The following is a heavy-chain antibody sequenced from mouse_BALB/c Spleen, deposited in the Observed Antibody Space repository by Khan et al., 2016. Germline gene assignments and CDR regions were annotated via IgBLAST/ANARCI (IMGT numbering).Heavy chain of an antibody. CDR1: GYSITSDYS. D-gene: IGHD4-1*01. V-gene: IGHV3-2*02. Sequence: VQLQESGPGLVKPSQSLSLTCTVTGYSITSDYSWNWIRQFPGNKLEWMAYITYSGSNSYNPSLKSRISITRDTSKNKFFLPLISVTTEDTAHYYCARNWGAMDYWGQGTSVTVSS. CDR2: ITYSGSN. J-gene: IGHJ4*01. CDR3: ARNWGAMDY.